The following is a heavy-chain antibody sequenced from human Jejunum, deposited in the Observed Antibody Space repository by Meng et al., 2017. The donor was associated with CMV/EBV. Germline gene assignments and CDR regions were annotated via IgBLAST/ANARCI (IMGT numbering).Heavy chain of an antibody. V-gene: IGHV4-59*01. D-gene: IGHD3-16*01. CDR3: ARGWGTTSPWDY. CDR2: IDYSGTT. J-gene: IGHJ4*02. CDR1: GASISGYS. Sequence: VTGASISGYSFNWIRQPPGKGLEWIGNIDYSGTTKYNPSLQSRVTISVDPSKSQFSLKLGSVSAADTALYYCARGWGTTSPWDYWGQGMLVTVSS.